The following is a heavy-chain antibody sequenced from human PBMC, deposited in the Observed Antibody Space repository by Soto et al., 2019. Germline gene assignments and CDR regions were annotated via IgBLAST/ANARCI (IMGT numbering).Heavy chain of an antibody. CDR3: ARGYGYSYGSSFDP. V-gene: IGHV4-59*01. Sequence: SETLSLTCTVSGGSISSYYWSWIRQPPGKGLEWIGYIYYSGSTNYNPPLKSRVTISVDTSKNQFSLKLSSVTAADTAVYYCARGYGYSYGSSFDPWGQGTLVTVSS. CDR1: GGSISSYY. D-gene: IGHD5-18*01. J-gene: IGHJ5*02. CDR2: IYYSGST.